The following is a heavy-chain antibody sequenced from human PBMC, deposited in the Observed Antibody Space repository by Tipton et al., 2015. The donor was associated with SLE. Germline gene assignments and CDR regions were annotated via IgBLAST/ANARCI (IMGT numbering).Heavy chain of an antibody. D-gene: IGHD6-19*01. V-gene: IGHV4-59*11. CDR1: GGSISSQY. CDR3: ARGISSGWWNY. Sequence: GLVKPSETLSLTCTVSGGSISSQYWSWIRRPPGKGLEWIGYIFSSGSTNYNPSLKSRVTISIDTSRNLFSLNLSSVTAADTAVYYCARGISSGWWNYWGQGNLVTVSS. J-gene: IGHJ4*02. CDR2: IFSSGST.